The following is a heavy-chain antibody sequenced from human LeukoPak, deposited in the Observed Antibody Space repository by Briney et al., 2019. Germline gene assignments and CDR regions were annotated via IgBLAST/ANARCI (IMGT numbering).Heavy chain of an antibody. J-gene: IGHJ4*02. CDR3: ARTNDFWSDYVGMDY. V-gene: IGHV3-7*01. Sequence: PGGSLRLSCAASGFTFSSYWMTWVRQAPGKGLEWVANIKQDGSEKYYVDSVKGRLTISRDNSKNTLYLQMNSLRAEDTAVYYCARTNDFWSDYVGMDYWGRGTLVTLSS. D-gene: IGHD3-3*01. CDR1: GFTFSSYW. CDR2: IKQDGSEK.